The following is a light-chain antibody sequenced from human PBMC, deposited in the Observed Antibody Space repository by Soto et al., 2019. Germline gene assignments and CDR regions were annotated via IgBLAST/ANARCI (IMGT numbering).Light chain of an antibody. V-gene: IGKV3-15*01. CDR1: QSIGGN. CDR2: DVS. CDR3: QQYNNRPPWT. J-gene: IGKJ1*01. Sequence: EIVVTQSPAALSVSPGERATLSCRASQSIGGNLAWYQQKPGQAPRLLIYDVSTRATGIPARFSGRGSGTESTLTISSLQSEDFALYYCQQYNNRPPWTFGQGTKVDIK.